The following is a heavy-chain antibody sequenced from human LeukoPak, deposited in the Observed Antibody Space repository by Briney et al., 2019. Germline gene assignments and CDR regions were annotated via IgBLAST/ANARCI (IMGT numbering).Heavy chain of an antibody. Sequence: SETLSLTCAVSGGSISSGGYSWTWIRQPPWRGVEWIGYFYHSGSTYYNPSLKSRVTISVDRSKNQFSLKLTSVTAADTAVYCCASTRGDYYYGMDVWGQGTTVTVSS. D-gene: IGHD3-10*01. CDR1: GGSISSGGYS. J-gene: IGHJ6*02. V-gene: IGHV4-30-2*01. CDR3: ASTRGDYYYGMDV. CDR2: FYHSGST.